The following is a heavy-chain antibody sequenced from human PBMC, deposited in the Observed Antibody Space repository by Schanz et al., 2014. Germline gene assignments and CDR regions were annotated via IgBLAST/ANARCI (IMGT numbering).Heavy chain of an antibody. V-gene: IGHV3-21*01. CDR3: ARDRGYCSGGSCLTFDY. CDR2: ISSSSSYI. CDR1: GFTFSSYA. Sequence: EVQLLESGGGLVQPGGSLRLSCAASGFTFSSYAMNWVRQAPGKGLEWVSSISSSSSYIYYADSVKGRFTISRDNSKNTLYLQMNTLRAEDTAVYYCARDRGYCSGGSCLTFDYWGQGALVTISS. J-gene: IGHJ4*02. D-gene: IGHD2-15*01.